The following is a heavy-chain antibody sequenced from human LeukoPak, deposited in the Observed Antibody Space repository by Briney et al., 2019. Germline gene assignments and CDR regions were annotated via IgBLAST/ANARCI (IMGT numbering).Heavy chain of an antibody. CDR1: GFSFSDYV. CDR2: IESNGSKK. CDR3: ARQMTTTRLFDS. V-gene: IGHV3-30*04. D-gene: IGHD1-14*01. J-gene: IGHJ4*02. Sequence: GRSLRVSCAASGFSFSDYVFHWVRQSPDKGLEWVALIESNGSKKYYSDSVQGRFTISRDNSKNTLFLEMNSLRGDDSAVYYCARQMTTTRLFDSWGQGTLVIVSS.